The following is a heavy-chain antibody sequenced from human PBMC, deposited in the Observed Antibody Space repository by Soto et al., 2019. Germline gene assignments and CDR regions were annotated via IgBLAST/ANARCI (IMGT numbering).Heavy chain of an antibody. CDR1: GYRFTGYG. D-gene: IGHD1-1*01. Sequence: ASVKVSCKASGYRFTGYGLHWVRQAPGQGLEWMGMINPSGGSTSYAQKFQGRVTMTSDTSTRTVYMELSSLRSEDTAVYYCARNDKSGLDYWGQGTLVTVSS. CDR2: INPSGGST. CDR3: ARNDKSGLDY. J-gene: IGHJ4*02. V-gene: IGHV1-46*01.